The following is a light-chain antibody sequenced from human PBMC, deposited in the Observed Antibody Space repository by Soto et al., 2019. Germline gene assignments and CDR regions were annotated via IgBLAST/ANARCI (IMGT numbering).Light chain of an antibody. Sequence: QSVLTQPPSVSGAPGQGVTISCTGSSSNIGEGYHVYWYQQLPGTAPKLLIYANTNRPSGVPDRFSGSKSGTSASLAITGLQAEDEADYYCQSYDSSLSGWVFGGGTKLTVL. CDR3: QSYDSSLSGWV. V-gene: IGLV1-40*01. CDR1: SSNIGEGYH. J-gene: IGLJ3*02. CDR2: ANT.